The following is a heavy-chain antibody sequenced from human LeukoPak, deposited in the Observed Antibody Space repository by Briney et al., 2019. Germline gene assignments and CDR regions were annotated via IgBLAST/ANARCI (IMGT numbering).Heavy chain of an antibody. CDR2: ISSSSSHI. D-gene: IGHD2-21*01. CDR1: GFTFSSYT. V-gene: IGHV3-21*04. CDR3: ARDGIAYCGGDCYSDY. Sequence: GGSLRLSCAASGFTFSSYTMNWVRQAPGKGREWVSSISSSSSHIYYADSVKGRFTISRDNAKNSLYLQMNSLRAEDTAVYYCARDGIAYCGGDCYSDYWGQGTLVTVSS. J-gene: IGHJ4*02.